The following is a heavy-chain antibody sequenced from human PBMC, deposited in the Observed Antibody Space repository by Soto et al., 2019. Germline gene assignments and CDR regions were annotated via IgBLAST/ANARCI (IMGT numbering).Heavy chain of an antibody. CDR1: GFTFGSHA. CDR3: AKTPYDFWSSGQYLFDH. D-gene: IGHD3-3*01. V-gene: IGHV3-23*01. Sequence: GGSLRLSCTVSGFTFGSHAMSWVRQAPGKGLECVSGISGSGGTTFYADSVKGRFTISRDNSEKTLYLQMNSLRAEDTAVYYCAKTPYDFWSSGQYLFDHWGQGTLVTVSS. CDR2: ISGSGGTT. J-gene: IGHJ4*02.